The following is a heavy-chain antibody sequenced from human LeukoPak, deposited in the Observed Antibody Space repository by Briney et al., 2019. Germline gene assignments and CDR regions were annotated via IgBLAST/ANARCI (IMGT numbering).Heavy chain of an antibody. J-gene: IGHJ4*02. CDR3: VRGGTYYLPY. V-gene: IGHV4-4*02. D-gene: IGHD1-26*01. Sequence: GSLRLSCAASGFTFSSYGMSWVRQAPGKGLEWIGEILHTGPTNFNPSLKSRVTISMDTSKNQLSLRLNSVTAADTAIYYCVRGGTYYLPYWGQGILVTVSS. CDR1: GFTFSSYGM. CDR2: ILHTGPT.